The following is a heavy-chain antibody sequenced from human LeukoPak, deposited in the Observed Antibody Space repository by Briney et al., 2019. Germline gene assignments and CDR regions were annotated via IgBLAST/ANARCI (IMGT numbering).Heavy chain of an antibody. J-gene: IGHJ6*02. CDR1: GYTFTSYA. V-gene: IGHV1-3*01. CDR3: ARDSSSGWFEYYYYGMDV. D-gene: IGHD6-19*01. Sequence: ASVKVSCTASGYTFTSYAMHWVRQAPGQRLEWIGWINAGNGNTKYSQKFQGRVTITRDTSASTAYMELSSLRSEDTAVYYCARDSSSGWFEYYYYGMDVWGQGTTVTVSS. CDR2: INAGNGNT.